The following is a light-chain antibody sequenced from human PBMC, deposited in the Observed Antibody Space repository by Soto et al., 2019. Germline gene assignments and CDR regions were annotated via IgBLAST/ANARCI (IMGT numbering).Light chain of an antibody. V-gene: IGLV2-14*01. CDR2: DVS. Sequence: QSALTQPASVSGSPGQSITISCTGTSSDVGGYNYVSWYQQHPGKAPKLMIYDVSNRPSGVSNRFSGAKSGNTASLTISGRQAEDEADYYCSSYTSSSFYVFGTGTKVTVL. CDR3: SSYTSSSFYV. J-gene: IGLJ1*01. CDR1: SSDVGGYNY.